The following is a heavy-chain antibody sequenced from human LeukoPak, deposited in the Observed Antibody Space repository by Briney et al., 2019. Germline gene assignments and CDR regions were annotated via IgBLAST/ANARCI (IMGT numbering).Heavy chain of an antibody. Sequence: SETLSLTCTVSGGSISSYYWSWIRQPPGKGLEWIGYIYYSGSTNYNPSLTSRVTISVDTSKNQFSLKLSSVTAADTAVYYCARGWELSFDYWGQGTLVTVSS. D-gene: IGHD1-26*01. CDR3: ARGWELSFDY. V-gene: IGHV4-59*01. CDR1: GGSISSYY. CDR2: IYYSGST. J-gene: IGHJ4*02.